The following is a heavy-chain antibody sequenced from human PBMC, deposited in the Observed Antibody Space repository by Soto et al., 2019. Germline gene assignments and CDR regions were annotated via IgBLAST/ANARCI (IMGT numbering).Heavy chain of an antibody. V-gene: IGHV3-23*01. CDR1: GFTFSSYA. J-gene: IGHJ4*02. CDR3: AKGMGSSTLRIDY. D-gene: IGHD3-10*01. Sequence: PGGSLRLSCAASGFTFSSYAMSWVRQAPGKGLEWVSSISGSGGSTYYADSVKGRFTISRDNSKNTLYLQMNSLRAEDTAAYYCAKGMGSSTLRIDYWGQGTLVTVSS. CDR2: ISGSGGST.